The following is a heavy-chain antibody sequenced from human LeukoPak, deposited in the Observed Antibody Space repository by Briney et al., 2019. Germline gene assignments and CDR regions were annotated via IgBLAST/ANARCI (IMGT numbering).Heavy chain of an antibody. CDR1: GGSISSSSYY. Sequence: SETLSLTCTVSGGSISSSSYYWGWIRQPPGKGLEWIGSIYYSGTTYYNPSLKSRVTISVDTSKNQFSLKLSSVTAADTAEYYCARGGSGSFSQIPFDYWGQGTLVTVSS. CDR3: ARGGSGSFSQIPFDY. CDR2: IYYSGTT. D-gene: IGHD1-26*01. J-gene: IGHJ4*02. V-gene: IGHV4-39*07.